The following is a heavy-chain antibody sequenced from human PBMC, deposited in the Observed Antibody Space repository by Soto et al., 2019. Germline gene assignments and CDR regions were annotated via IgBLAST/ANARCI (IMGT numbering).Heavy chain of an antibody. V-gene: IGHV3-11*05. CDR3: ARGYYVDYFGYIGLGV. Sequence: QVQLVESGGGPVKPGGSLTLSCTASGFTFSDYFIHWIRQAPGKGLEWFSHISGNSKSTNYAGSVSARYTISRDNTKNAVSLQMNGLRTEDTALYYCARGYYVDYFGYIGLGVWGPGTTVTVSS. CDR1: GFTFSDYF. D-gene: IGHD4-17*01. CDR2: ISGNSKST. J-gene: IGHJ6*02.